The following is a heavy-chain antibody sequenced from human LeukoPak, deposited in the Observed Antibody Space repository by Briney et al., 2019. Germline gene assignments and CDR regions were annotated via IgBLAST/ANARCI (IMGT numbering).Heavy chain of an antibody. D-gene: IGHD5-12*01. Sequence: PGGSLRLSCAAPGFTFTTESMNWVRQAPGKGLEWVASITGGSIYLDYADSAKGRFTISRDNARKSLFLQMDSLRAEDTATYYCVRGPLGYSGHFDSWGQGTLVTVSS. CDR1: GFTFTTES. CDR2: ITGGSIYL. V-gene: IGHV3-21*01. CDR3: VRGPLGYSGHFDS. J-gene: IGHJ4*02.